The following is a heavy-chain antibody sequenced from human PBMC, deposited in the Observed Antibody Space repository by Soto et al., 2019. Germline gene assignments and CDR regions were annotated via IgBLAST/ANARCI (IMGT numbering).Heavy chain of an antibody. CDR3: AKDMRGRSSSSRYYYGMDV. Sequence: EVQLVESGGGLVQPGRSLRLSCAASGFPFDDFAMHWVRQAPGKGLEWVSGISWDSGTIVYVDSVKGRFTISRDNAKNSLYLQMTSLRAEDTALYYCAKDMRGRSSSSRYYYGMDVWGQGTTVTVSS. CDR2: ISWDSGTI. D-gene: IGHD6-13*01. J-gene: IGHJ6*02. V-gene: IGHV3-9*01. CDR1: GFPFDDFA.